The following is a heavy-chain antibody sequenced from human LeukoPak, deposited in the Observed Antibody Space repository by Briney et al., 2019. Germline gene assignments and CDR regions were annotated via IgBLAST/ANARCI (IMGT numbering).Heavy chain of an antibody. J-gene: IGHJ1*01. CDR2: IFYSGST. Sequence: SQTLSLTCTVSSGSISSGGFYWSWVRQHPGKGLEWIGYIFYSGSTYYNPSLKSRITISVDTSKNQFSLKLSSVTAADTAVYYCARVIRGSGSEYFQHWGQGALVTVSS. D-gene: IGHD3-10*01. CDR1: SGSISSGGFY. CDR3: ARVIRGSGSEYFQH. V-gene: IGHV4-31*03.